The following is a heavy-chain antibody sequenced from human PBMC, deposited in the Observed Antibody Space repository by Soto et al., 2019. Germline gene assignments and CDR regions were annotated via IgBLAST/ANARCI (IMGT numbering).Heavy chain of an antibody. CDR1: GYTFTSYD. J-gene: IGHJ6*02. D-gene: IGHD3-3*01. Sequence: QVQLVQSGAEVKKPGASVKASCKASGYTFTSYDINWVRQPTGQGLEWMGWMNPNSGNTGYAQKFQGRVTMTRNTSISTAYMELSSLRSEDTAVYYCARVGLDDCWGPGDVWGQGTKVTVSS. CDR3: ARVGLDDCWGPGDV. V-gene: IGHV1-8*01. CDR2: MNPNSGNT.